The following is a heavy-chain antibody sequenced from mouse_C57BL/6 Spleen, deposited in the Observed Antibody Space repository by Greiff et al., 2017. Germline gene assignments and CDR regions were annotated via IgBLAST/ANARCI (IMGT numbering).Heavy chain of an antibody. CDR3: ARSDYYGSSYRYYSMDY. Sequence: EVQLVESGGGLVKPGGSLKLSCAASGFTFSDYGMHWVRQASEKGLEWVAYISSGSSTIYYADTVKGRFTISRDNAKNTLFLQMTRLRSEDTAMYYCARSDYYGSSYRYYSMDYWGQGTSVTVSS. V-gene: IGHV5-17*01. D-gene: IGHD1-1*01. CDR1: GFTFSDYG. CDR2: ISSGSSTI. J-gene: IGHJ4*01.